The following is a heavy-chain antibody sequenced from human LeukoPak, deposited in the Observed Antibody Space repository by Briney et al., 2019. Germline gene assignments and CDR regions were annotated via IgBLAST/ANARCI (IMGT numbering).Heavy chain of an antibody. CDR1: GFSFSNYA. CDR2: IVASSGAT. V-gene: IGHV3-23*01. J-gene: IGHJ4*03. CDR3: AKGGYDYVEIGYFDY. Sequence: GGSLRLSCAASGFSFSNYAMNWVRQAPGKGLEWVSLIVASSGATFYADSVKGRFTISRDKSKNTLYLQMKSLRAEDTAVYYCAKGGYDYVEIGYFDYWGQGALVTVSS. D-gene: IGHD5-12*01.